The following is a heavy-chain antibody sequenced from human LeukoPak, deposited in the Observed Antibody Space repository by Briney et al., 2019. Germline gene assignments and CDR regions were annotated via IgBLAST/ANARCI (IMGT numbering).Heavy chain of an antibody. D-gene: IGHD4-17*01. CDR3: ARAIQEVHGDDGAFDI. CDR2: ISSSGSTI. CDR1: GFTFSSYE. Sequence: GGSLRLSCAASGFTFSSYEMNWVRQAPGKGLEWVSYISSSGSTIYYADSVKGRFTISRDNAKNSLYLQMDSLRAEDTAVYYCARAIQEVHGDDGAFDIWGQGTMVTVSS. J-gene: IGHJ3*02. V-gene: IGHV3-48*03.